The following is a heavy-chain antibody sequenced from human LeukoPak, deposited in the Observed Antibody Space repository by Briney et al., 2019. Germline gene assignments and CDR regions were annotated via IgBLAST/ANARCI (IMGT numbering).Heavy chain of an antibody. CDR1: GGSISNYY. CDR3: ASHSGSYYYYMDV. J-gene: IGHJ6*03. D-gene: IGHD1-26*01. Sequence: KPSETLSLTCTVSGGSISNYYWSWIRQPPGKGLEWIGYVYYSGSTNYNPSLKSRVTISVDTSRNQFSLKVTSVTAADTAVYYCASHSGSYYYYMDVWGIGTTVTVSS. V-gene: IGHV4-59*01. CDR2: VYYSGST.